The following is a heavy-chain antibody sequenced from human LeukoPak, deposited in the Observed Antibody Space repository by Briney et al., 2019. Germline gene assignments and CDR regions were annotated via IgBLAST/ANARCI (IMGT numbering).Heavy chain of an antibody. D-gene: IGHD3-22*01. CDR1: GFTFSSYE. CDR2: IGTGGSPI. CDR3: ASFYDRSGRDY. V-gene: IGHV3-48*03. Sequence: GGSLRLSCAASGFTFSSYEMNWVRQAPGKGLEWVSYIGTGGSPISYADSVKGRFTVSSDNPKNSLYLQMNSLRAEDTAVYYCASFYDRSGRDYWGQGTLVTVSS. J-gene: IGHJ4*02.